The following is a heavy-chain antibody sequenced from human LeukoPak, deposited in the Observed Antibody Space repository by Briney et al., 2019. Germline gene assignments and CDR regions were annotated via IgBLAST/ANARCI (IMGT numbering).Heavy chain of an antibody. CDR1: GLTFSNYA. D-gene: IGHD1-26*01. CDR3: AKQNPEWELRGYYFDY. CDR2: ISGSGGST. Sequence: GGSLRLSCAASGLTFSNYAMSWVRQAPGKGLEWVSAISGSGGSTYYADSVKGRFTISRDNSKNTLYLQMNNLRAEDPAVYYCAKQNPEWELRGYYFDYWGQGTLVTVSS. V-gene: IGHV3-23*01. J-gene: IGHJ4*02.